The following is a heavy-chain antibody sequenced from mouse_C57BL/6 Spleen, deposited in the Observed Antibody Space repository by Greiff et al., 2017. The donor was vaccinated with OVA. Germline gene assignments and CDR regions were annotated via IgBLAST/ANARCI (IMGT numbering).Heavy chain of an antibody. CDR2: ILPGSGGT. Sequence: QVQLQQSGAELMKPGASVKLSCKATGYTFTGYWIEWVKQRPGHGLEWIGEILPGSGGTNYNEKFKGKATLTADKSSNTAYMQLSSLPTDDSAIYYCARVSSGYWYCDVWGTGTTVTVSS. V-gene: IGHV1-9*01. CDR3: ARVSSGYWYCDV. CDR1: GYTFTGYW. J-gene: IGHJ1*03. D-gene: IGHD3-2*02.